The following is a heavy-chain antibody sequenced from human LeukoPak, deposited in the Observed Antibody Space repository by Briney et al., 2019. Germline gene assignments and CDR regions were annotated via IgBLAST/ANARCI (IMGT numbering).Heavy chain of an antibody. V-gene: IGHV4-39*01. J-gene: IGHJ4*02. D-gene: IGHD2-21*02. CDR3: VRHGSYCGGDCYFDY. Sequence: SETLSLTCSVSGGSISRSSYYWGWIRQSPGEGLEWIGSIYYGGSTYYNTSLKSRVTISVDTSKNQFSLKLTSVTAADTAVYYCVRHGSYCGGDCYFDYWGQGTLVTVSS. CDR2: IYYGGST. CDR1: GGSISRSSYY.